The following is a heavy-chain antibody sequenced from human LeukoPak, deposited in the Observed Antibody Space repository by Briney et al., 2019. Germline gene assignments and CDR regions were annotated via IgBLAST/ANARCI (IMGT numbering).Heavy chain of an antibody. D-gene: IGHD1-26*01. Sequence: GGSLRLPCAASGFTFSSYWMHWVRQAPGKGLVWVSRINSDGSSTSYADSVKGRFTISRDNAKNSLYLQMNSLRAEDTAVYYCARDRWELAAFDIWGQGTMVTVSS. CDR1: GFTFSSYW. V-gene: IGHV3-74*01. J-gene: IGHJ3*02. CDR2: INSDGSST. CDR3: ARDRWELAAFDI.